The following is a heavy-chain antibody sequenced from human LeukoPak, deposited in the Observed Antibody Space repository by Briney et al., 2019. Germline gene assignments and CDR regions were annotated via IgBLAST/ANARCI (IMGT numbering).Heavy chain of an antibody. CDR1: GFTFSSYS. CDR3: ATPPWAAVGNNY. J-gene: IGHJ4*02. CDR2: ISGSGGST. Sequence: GGSLRLPCAASGFTFSSYSRSWIRQAPGKGLEWVSAISGSGGSTYYAASVKGRFTISRDNSKNTLYLQMNSLRAEATAVYYCATPPWAAVGNNYWGQGTLVTVSS. D-gene: IGHD6-13*01. V-gene: IGHV3-23*01.